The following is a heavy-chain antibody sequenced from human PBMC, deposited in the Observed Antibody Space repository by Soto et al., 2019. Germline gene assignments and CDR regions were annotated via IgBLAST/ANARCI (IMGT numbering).Heavy chain of an antibody. CDR3: TRPDGDYFQPRVDY. CDR2: IRSKTNSYAT. D-gene: IGHD4-17*01. CDR1: GFTFSGSV. J-gene: IGHJ4*02. V-gene: IGHV3-73*02. Sequence: EVQLVESGGGLVQPGGSLKLSCAASGFTFSGSVMHWVRQASGKGLEGVGHIRSKTNSYATAYAASVKGGFTISRDDSKNTAYLQMNSLKTEDTAVYYCTRPDGDYFQPRVDYWGQGTLVTVSS.